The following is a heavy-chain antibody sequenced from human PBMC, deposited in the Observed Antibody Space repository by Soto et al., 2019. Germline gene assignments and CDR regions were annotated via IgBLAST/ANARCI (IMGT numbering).Heavy chain of an antibody. CDR1: GFTFSNSA. J-gene: IGHJ5*02. Sequence: GGSLRLSCATSGFTFSNSAMSWVRQAPGKGLEWLAVISYDGTNKYYADSVRGRLTISRDNSKDTVYLQLTSLRADDTALYYCARDTFSPTYYDILTGYSSWFDPWGQGTLVTVSS. CDR2: ISYDGTNK. D-gene: IGHD3-9*01. V-gene: IGHV3-30-3*01. CDR3: ARDTFSPTYYDILTGYSSWFDP.